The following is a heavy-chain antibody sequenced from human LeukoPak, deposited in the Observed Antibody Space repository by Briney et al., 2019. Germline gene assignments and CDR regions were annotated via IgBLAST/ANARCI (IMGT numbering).Heavy chain of an antibody. CDR1: GFTFSSYA. D-gene: IGHD6-19*01. CDR3: ARDPYSSGLEAYSDY. V-gene: IGHV3-64*01. CDR2: ISSNGGST. Sequence: GGSLRLSCAASGFTFSSYAMHWVRQAPGKGLEYVSAISSNGGSTYYANSVKGRFTISRDNSKNTLYLQMGSLRAEDMAVYYCARDPYSSGLEAYSDYWGQGTLVTVSS. J-gene: IGHJ4*02.